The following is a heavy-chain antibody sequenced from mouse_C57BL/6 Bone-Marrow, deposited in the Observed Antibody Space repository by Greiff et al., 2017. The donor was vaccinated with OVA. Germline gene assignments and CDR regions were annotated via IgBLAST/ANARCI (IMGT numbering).Heavy chain of an antibody. CDR1: GYTFTNYW. D-gene: IGHD1-1*01. Sequence: VQLQQSGAELVRPGTSVKMSCKASGYTFTNYWIGWAKQRPGHGLEWIGDIYPGGGYTNYNAKFKGKATLTADKSSSTAYMQFSSLTSEDSAIYYCAREAVVRYYAMDYWGQGTSVTVSS. CDR2: IYPGGGYT. V-gene: IGHV1-63*01. CDR3: AREAVVRYYAMDY. J-gene: IGHJ4*01.